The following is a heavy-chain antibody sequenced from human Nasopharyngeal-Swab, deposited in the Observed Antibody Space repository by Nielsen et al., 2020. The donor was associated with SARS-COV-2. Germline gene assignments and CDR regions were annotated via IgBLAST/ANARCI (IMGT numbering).Heavy chain of an antibody. Sequence: GESLKISCAASGFTFSSYAMSWVRQAPGKGLEWVSAISGNGGSTYYADSVKGRFTISRDNSKNTLYLQMNSLRAEDTAVYYCAKDDSRVLRFLERFDYWGQGTLVTVSS. CDR1: GFTFSSYA. J-gene: IGHJ4*02. CDR3: AKDDSRVLRFLERFDY. CDR2: ISGNGGST. D-gene: IGHD3-3*01. V-gene: IGHV3-23*01.